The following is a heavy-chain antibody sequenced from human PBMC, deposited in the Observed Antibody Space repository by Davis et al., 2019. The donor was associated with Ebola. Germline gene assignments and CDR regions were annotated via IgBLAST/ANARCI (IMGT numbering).Heavy chain of an antibody. J-gene: IGHJ3*01. CDR2: IKQGGSER. Sequence: PGGSLRLSCAASGFTFSTYWMSWVRQAPGKGLEWVASIKQGGSERYNVDFVKGRFTISRNSAESSLYLQMNSLAAEDTAVYYCARMDWNDEEAFDVWGQGTMVTVSS. CDR1: GFTFSTYW. V-gene: IGHV3-7*01. CDR3: ARMDWNDEEAFDV. D-gene: IGHD1-1*01.